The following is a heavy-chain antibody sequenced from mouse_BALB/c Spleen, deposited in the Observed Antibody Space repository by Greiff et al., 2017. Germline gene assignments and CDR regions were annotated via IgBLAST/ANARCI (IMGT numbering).Heavy chain of an antibody. D-gene: IGHD2-3*01. CDR3: AYDGYWFAY. CDR2: INSNGGST. J-gene: IGHJ3*01. V-gene: IGHV5-6-3*01. CDR1: GFTFSSYG. Sequence: EVKLMESGGGLVQPGGSLKLSCAASGFTFSSYGMSWVRQTPDKRLELVATINSNGGSTYYPDSVKGRFTISRDNAKNTLYLQMSSLKSEDTAMYYCAYDGYWFAYWGQGTLVTVSA.